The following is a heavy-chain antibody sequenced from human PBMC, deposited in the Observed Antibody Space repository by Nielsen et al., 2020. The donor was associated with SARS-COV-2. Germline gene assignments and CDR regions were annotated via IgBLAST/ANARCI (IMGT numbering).Heavy chain of an antibody. Sequence: GGSLRLSCAASGFTFTSYWMHWVRQAPGKGLVWVSRINSDGSATNYADSVKGRFTISRDHAKNTLYLQMNSLRAEDTAVYYCASGSILRGVNWFDPWGQGTLVTVSS. CDR1: GFTFTSYW. CDR3: ASGSILRGVNWFDP. D-gene: IGHD1-26*01. V-gene: IGHV3-74*01. CDR2: INSDGSAT. J-gene: IGHJ5*02.